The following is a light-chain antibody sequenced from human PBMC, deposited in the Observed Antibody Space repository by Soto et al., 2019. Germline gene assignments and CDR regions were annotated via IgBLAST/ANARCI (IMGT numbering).Light chain of an antibody. Sequence: EIVMTQSPATLSVPPGERATLSCRASQSVGGDLAWYQQKPGQAPRLLIYGASSRAPGIPDRFSGSGSGTEFTLTISSLQSEDSAVYYCQQYENWPQLTFGGGTKVDIK. CDR1: QSVGGD. CDR3: QQYENWPQLT. J-gene: IGKJ4*01. V-gene: IGKV3-15*01. CDR2: GAS.